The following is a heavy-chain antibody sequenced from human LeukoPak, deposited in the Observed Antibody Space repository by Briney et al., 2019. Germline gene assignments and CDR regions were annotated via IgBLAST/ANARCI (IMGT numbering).Heavy chain of an antibody. CDR2: IIPIFGTA. Sequence: SSVKDSCKASGGTFSSYAISWVRQAPGQGLEWMGGIIPIFGTANYAQKFQGRVTITTDDSTRTAYMELSSLRSEDTAVYYCARDGDYVWGSYRYTDLDAFDIWGQGTMVTVSS. CDR3: ARDGDYVWGSYRYTDLDAFDI. D-gene: IGHD3-16*02. V-gene: IGHV1-69*05. CDR1: GGTFSSYA. J-gene: IGHJ3*02.